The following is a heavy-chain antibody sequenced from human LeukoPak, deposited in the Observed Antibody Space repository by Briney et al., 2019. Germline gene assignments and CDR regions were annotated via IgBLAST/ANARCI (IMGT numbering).Heavy chain of an antibody. CDR1: GFTFSSYA. D-gene: IGHD2-8*01. V-gene: IGHV3-23*01. J-gene: IGHJ4*02. Sequence: GGSLRLSCAASGFTFSSYAMSWVRQAPGEGVEWVSAISGSGGSTYYADSVKGRFTISRDNSKNTLYLQMNSLRAEDTAVYYCAKAMLRSPPFDYWGQGTLVTVSP. CDR3: AKAMLRSPPFDY. CDR2: ISGSGGST.